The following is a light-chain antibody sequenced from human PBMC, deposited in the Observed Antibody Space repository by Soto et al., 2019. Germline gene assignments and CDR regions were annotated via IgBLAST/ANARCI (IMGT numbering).Light chain of an antibody. CDR1: QSILDRSKNKYY. CDR2: WAS. CDR3: QQSYSSPPT. Sequence: DIVMTQSPDSLAVSLGERATFTCKSSQSILDRSKNKYYLAWYQQTSGQPPKLLIDWASLRESGVPDRFTGSGSGTDFTLTISSLQPEDFATYYCQQSYSSPPTFGQGTKVEIK. J-gene: IGKJ1*01. V-gene: IGKV4-1*01.